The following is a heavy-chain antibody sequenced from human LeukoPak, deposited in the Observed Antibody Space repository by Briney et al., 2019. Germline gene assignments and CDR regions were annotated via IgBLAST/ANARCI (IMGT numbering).Heavy chain of an antibody. V-gene: IGHV4-34*01. CDR2: INHSGST. CDR1: GGSFSGYY. CDR3: ASKLAWTPFDY. J-gene: IGHJ4*02. D-gene: IGHD1-1*01. Sequence: SGTLSLTCAVYGGSFSGYYWSWIRQPPGKGLEWIGEINHSGSTNYNPSLKSRVTISVDTSKNQFSPKLSSVTAADTAVYYCASKLAWTPFDYWGQGTLVTVSS.